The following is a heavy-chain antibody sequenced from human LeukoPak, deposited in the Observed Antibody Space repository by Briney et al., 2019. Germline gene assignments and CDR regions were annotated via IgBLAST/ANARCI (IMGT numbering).Heavy chain of an antibody. D-gene: IGHD5-24*01. CDR2: IYEGGGT. CDR3: AKVGDGYNYAGYYFDY. J-gene: IGHJ4*02. CDR1: GFSVRKYY. V-gene: IGHV3-53*01. Sequence: GGSLRLSCEASGFSVRKYYMSWVRQAPGKGLEWISVIYEGGGTSVADSVKGRFIISRDNSKNTVDLLMNTLRAEDTAVYYCAKVGDGYNYAGYYFDYWGQGTLVTVSS.